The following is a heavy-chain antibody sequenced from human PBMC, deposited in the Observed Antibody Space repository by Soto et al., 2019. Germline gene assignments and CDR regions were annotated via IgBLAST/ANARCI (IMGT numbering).Heavy chain of an antibody. CDR1: GGSINSRSYS. V-gene: IGHV4-39*01. J-gene: IGHJ6*02. CDR3: AKLAGYCSGNSCHGDYAMDV. D-gene: IGHD2-2*01. CDR2: IYYSENT. Sequence: SETLSLTCSVSGGSINSRSYSWGWIRQPPGKGLEWIGTIYYSENTYYNPSLKSRVTISVDTSKNQFSLKLSSVAAADTAVYYCAKLAGYCSGNSCHGDYAMDVWGQGTTVTVSS.